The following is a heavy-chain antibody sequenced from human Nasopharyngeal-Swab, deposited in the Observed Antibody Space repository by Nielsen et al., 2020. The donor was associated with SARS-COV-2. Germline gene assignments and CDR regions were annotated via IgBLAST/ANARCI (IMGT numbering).Heavy chain of an antibody. V-gene: IGHV5-51*01. Sequence: GESLMISCKGSGYSFTSYWIGWVRQMPGKGLEWMGIIYPGDSDTRYSPSFQGQVTISADKSISTAYLPWSSLKASDTGMYYCARLRHHDFWSGYYEWGDGMDVWGQGTTVTVSS. J-gene: IGHJ6*02. CDR1: GYSFTSYW. CDR3: ARLRHHDFWSGYYEWGDGMDV. CDR2: IYPGDSDT. D-gene: IGHD3-3*01.